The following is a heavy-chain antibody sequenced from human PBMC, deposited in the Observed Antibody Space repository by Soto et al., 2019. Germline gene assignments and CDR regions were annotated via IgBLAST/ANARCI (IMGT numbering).Heavy chain of an antibody. J-gene: IGHJ4*02. V-gene: IGHV2-5*02. CDR3: THTPFFGDKLDY. CDR1: GFSLNTGGVG. D-gene: IGHD2-21*01. Sequence: QITLKESGPTLVKPTQTLTLTCTFSGFSLNTGGVGVVWIRQPPGKALEWLAVIYWDDDKRYSPSLKSRFTSSKDTSKNQVVLTMTNMDPVDTATYYCTHTPFFGDKLDYWGQGALVTVSS. CDR2: IYWDDDK.